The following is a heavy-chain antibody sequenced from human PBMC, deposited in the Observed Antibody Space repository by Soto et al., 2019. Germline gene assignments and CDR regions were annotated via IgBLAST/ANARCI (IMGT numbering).Heavy chain of an antibody. J-gene: IGHJ4*02. Sequence: QVQLVKSGGGLVKPGGSLRLSCAASGFTFSDYYMSWIRQAPGKGLEWVSYISSSGSTMYYADSVKGRFTISRDNAKNSLYLQMNSLRAEDTAVYYCARDSMRTVNESTYYFDYWGQGTLVTVSS. CDR3: ARDSMRTVNESTYYFDY. D-gene: IGHD4-17*01. V-gene: IGHV3-11*01. CDR2: ISSSGSTM. CDR1: GFTFSDYY.